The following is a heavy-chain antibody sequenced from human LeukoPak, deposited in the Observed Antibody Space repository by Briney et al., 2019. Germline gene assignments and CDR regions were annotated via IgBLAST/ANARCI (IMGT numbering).Heavy chain of an antibody. J-gene: IGHJ6*02. CDR1: GFTFSSYW. CDR2: IKQDGSEK. V-gene: IGHV3-7*01. CDR3: ARDTGYSNYESYYYYGMDV. Sequence: PGGSLRLSCAASGFTFSSYWMSWVRQAPGKGLEWVANIKQDGSEKYYVDSVKGRFTISRDNAKNSLYLQMNSLRAEDTAVYYCARDTGYSNYESYYYYGMDVWGQGTTVT. D-gene: IGHD4-11*01.